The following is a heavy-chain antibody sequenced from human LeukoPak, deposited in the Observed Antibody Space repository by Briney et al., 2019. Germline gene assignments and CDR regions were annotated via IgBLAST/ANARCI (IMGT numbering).Heavy chain of an antibody. CDR1: GYTFTSYG. CDR3: ARALSGSYYGIPRYYGMDV. J-gene: IGHJ6*02. D-gene: IGHD1-26*01. Sequence: ASVKVSCKASGYTFTSYGISWVRQAPGQGLEWMGWISAYNGNTNYAQKLQGRVTMTTDTSTSTAYMELRSLRSDDTAVYYCARALSGSYYGIPRYYGMDVWGQGTTVTVSS. V-gene: IGHV1-18*01. CDR2: ISAYNGNT.